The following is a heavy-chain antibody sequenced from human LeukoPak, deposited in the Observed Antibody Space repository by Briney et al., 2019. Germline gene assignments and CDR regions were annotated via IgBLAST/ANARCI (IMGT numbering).Heavy chain of an antibody. CDR2: IYHSGST. CDR1: GGSISSSNW. CDR3: AASSGWYDGYYFDY. V-gene: IGHV4-4*02. Sequence: PSETLSLTCADSGGSISSSNWWGWVRQPPGKGLEWIGEIYHSGSTNYNPSLKSRVTISVDKSKNQFSLKLSSVTAADTAVYYCAASSGWYDGYYFDYWGQGTLVTVSS. D-gene: IGHD6-19*01. J-gene: IGHJ4*02.